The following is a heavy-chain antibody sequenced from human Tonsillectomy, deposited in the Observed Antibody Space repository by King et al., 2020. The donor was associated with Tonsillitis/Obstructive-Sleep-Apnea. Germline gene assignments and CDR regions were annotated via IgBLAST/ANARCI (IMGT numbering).Heavy chain of an antibody. J-gene: IGHJ4*02. Sequence: VQLVESGGGLVQPGGSLRLSCSASGFTFSSYAMHWVRQAPGKGLEYVSAISSNGGSTYYADSVKGRFTISRDNSKNTLYLQMSSLRAEDTAVYYCVCPWEYGSGSFEYWGQGTLVTVSS. CDR2: ISSNGGST. D-gene: IGHD3-10*01. CDR3: VCPWEYGSGSFEY. V-gene: IGHV3-64D*06. CDR1: GFTFSSYA.